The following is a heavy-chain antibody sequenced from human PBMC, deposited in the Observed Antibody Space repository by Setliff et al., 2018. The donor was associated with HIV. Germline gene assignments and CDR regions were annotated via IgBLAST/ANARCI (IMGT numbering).Heavy chain of an antibody. CDR3: AVGEWELLPDAFDI. Sequence: SETLSLTCTVSGASINSYFWSWIRQPPGKGPEWLGYIYYTGSTNYNPALESRITMSVDTSKNQFSLTLKSVTAADTGVYYCAVGEWELLPDAFDIWGQGTMVTVSS. D-gene: IGHD1-26*01. V-gene: IGHV4-59*01. J-gene: IGHJ3*02. CDR2: IYYTGST. CDR1: GASINSYF.